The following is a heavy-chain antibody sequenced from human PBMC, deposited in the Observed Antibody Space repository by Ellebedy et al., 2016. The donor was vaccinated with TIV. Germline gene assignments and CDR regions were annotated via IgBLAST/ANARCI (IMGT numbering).Heavy chain of an antibody. CDR2: IYYSERT. CDR3: VRGAYSYGLDV. D-gene: IGHD2-21*01. Sequence: SETLSLXXTVSGGSISSSFYYWGWIRQPPGKGLEWIGNIYYSERTYYNPSLKSRVTISVDTSKNQFSLKLSSVTAADTGVYYCVRGAYSYGLDVWGQGTTVTISS. V-gene: IGHV4-39*07. CDR1: GGSISSSFYY. J-gene: IGHJ6*02.